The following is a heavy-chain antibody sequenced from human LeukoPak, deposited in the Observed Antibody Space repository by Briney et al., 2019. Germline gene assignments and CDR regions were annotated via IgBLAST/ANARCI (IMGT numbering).Heavy chain of an antibody. D-gene: IGHD3-3*01. CDR2: TSYDGNKK. CDR3: ARGGDSGYYFVYFEY. V-gene: IGHV3-30*04. Sequence: GGSLRLSCAASGFTFSSFAMHWVRLAPGKGLEWVAGTSYDGNKKYYLDSVEGRFSISRDNSKGILNLQMNSLRAEDSAVYYCARGGDSGYYFVYFEYWGQGIPVTVSS. CDR1: GFTFSSFA. J-gene: IGHJ4*02.